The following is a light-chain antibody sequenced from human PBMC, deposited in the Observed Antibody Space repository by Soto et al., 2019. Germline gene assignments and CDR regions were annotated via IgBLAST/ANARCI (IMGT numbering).Light chain of an antibody. Sequence: DIQMTQSPSTLSASVGDRVTITCRASQNINTWLAWYQQKPRKAPKLLIYDASTLESGVPSRFSGSGSGTEFILTISGLQPDDCAAYFCQHYNVYSQPFGQGIKREIK. V-gene: IGKV1-5*01. CDR3: QHYNVYSQP. CDR1: QNINTW. CDR2: DAS. J-gene: IGKJ2*01.